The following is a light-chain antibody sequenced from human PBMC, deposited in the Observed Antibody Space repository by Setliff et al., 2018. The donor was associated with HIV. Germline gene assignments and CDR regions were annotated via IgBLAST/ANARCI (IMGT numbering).Light chain of an antibody. Sequence: QSVLTQPASVSGSPGQSITISCTGTSSDVSLYNFVSWYQQYPGKVPQLIIYDVTNRPSGLSYRISGSKSGNTAYLTISGLQAEDEADYYCSSFTENRKCVFGTGTKVTVL. V-gene: IGLV2-14*03. J-gene: IGLJ1*01. CDR3: SSFTENRKCV. CDR2: DVT. CDR1: SSDVSLYNF.